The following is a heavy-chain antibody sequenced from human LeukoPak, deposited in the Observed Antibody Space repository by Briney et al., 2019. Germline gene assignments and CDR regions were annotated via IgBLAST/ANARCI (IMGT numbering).Heavy chain of an antibody. D-gene: IGHD5-24*01. Sequence: SETLSLTCTVSGGSISSSSYYWGWIRQPPGKGLEWIGSIYYSGSTYYNPSLKSRVTISVDTSKNQFSLKLSSVTAADTAVYYCARRRDGYNTRFDPWGQGTLVTVSS. V-gene: IGHV4-39*07. CDR2: IYYSGST. CDR1: GGSISSSSYY. J-gene: IGHJ5*02. CDR3: ARRRDGYNTRFDP.